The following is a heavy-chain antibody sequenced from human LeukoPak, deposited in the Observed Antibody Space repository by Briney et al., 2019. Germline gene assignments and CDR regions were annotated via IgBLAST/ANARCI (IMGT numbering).Heavy chain of an antibody. CDR2: IYYSGST. V-gene: IGHV4-59*01. CDR3: ARGGTAVIAPYAFDI. D-gene: IGHD4-23*01. CDR1: GGSISSYY. J-gene: IGHJ3*02. Sequence: SETLSLTCTVSGGSISSYYWSWIRQPRGKGLEWIGYIYYSGSTNCNPSVKSRVAMSVDTSKKQFSLKLSSLTAADTAVYYCARGGTAVIAPYAFDIWGQGTMVTVSS.